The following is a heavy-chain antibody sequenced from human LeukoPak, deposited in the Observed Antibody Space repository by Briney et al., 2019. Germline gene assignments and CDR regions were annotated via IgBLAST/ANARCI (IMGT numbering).Heavy chain of an antibody. CDR3: ARLLRRVGAFDI. D-gene: IGHD3-9*01. V-gene: IGHV4-59*01. CDR1: GGSISSYY. Sequence: PSETLSLTCTVSGGSISSYYWSWIRQPPGKGLEWIGYIYYSGSTNYNPSLKSRVTISVDTSKNQFSQKLSSVTAADTAVYYCARLLRRVGAFDIWGQGTMVTVSS. CDR2: IYYSGST. J-gene: IGHJ3*02.